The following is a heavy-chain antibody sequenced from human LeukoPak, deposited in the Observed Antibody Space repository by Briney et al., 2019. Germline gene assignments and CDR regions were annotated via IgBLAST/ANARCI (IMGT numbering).Heavy chain of an antibody. CDR3: ARPYCSSTSCSYYFDY. CDR1: GYSFTSYW. D-gene: IGHD2-2*01. CDR2: TYPGDSDT. Sequence: GESLKISCKGSGYSFTSYWIGWVRQMPGKGLEWMGITYPGDSDTRYSPSFQGQVTISVDKSISTAYLQWSSLKASDTAMYYCARPYCSSTSCSYYFDYWGQGTLVTVSS. J-gene: IGHJ4*02. V-gene: IGHV5-51*01.